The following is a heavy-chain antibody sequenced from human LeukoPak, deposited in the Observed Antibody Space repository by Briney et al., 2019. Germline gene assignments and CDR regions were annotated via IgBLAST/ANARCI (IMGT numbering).Heavy chain of an antibody. J-gene: IGHJ4*02. Sequence: PGGSLRLSCAGSGYIFDSYAMTWVRQAPGKGLEWVSSINGGGNITYYAESVKGRFTVSRDNSKNTLFLQMNSLRAEDTAVFYCAKRYGDSTGWFFDFWGQGSLVTVSS. CDR1: GYIFDSYA. D-gene: IGHD6-13*01. CDR3: AKRYGDSTGWFFDF. V-gene: IGHV3-23*01. CDR2: INGGGNIT.